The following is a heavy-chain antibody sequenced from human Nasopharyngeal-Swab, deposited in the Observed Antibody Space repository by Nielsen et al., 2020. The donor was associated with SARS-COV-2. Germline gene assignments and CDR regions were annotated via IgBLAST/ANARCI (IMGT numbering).Heavy chain of an antibody. J-gene: IGHJ4*02. CDR3: ARDWGFLEWAFDY. Sequence: GGSLRLSCVASGLTFDDYAMHWVRQAPGKGLEWVSGIRWSGDSIGYVDSVKGRFTISRDNAKNSLYLQMNSLRAEDTAVYYCARDWGFLEWAFDYWGQGTLVTVSS. CDR1: GLTFDDYA. D-gene: IGHD3-3*01. V-gene: IGHV3-9*01. CDR2: IRWSGDSI.